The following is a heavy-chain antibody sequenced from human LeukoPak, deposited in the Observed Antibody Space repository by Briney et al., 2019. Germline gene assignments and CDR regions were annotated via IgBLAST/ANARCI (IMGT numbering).Heavy chain of an antibody. D-gene: IGHD2/OR15-2a*01. Sequence: ASVKVSCKASAYIFIDYYIHWVQQAPEKGLECMGRVDPEDGEAIYAEKFQGRVTLTADTSTDTSYMELSSLRAEDTAVYYCSVSMSTIDYWGQGTLVTVSS. CDR3: SVSMSTIDY. CDR1: AYIFIDYY. J-gene: IGHJ4*02. V-gene: IGHV1-69-2*01. CDR2: VDPEDGEA.